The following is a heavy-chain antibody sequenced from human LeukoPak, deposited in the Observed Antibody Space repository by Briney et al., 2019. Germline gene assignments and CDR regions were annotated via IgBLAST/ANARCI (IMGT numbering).Heavy chain of an antibody. CDR1: SGSITNYY. CDR2: IYYSGST. D-gene: IGHD6-13*01. V-gene: IGHV4-59*08. CDR3: ARLLPRSTAGTTYMDV. Sequence: SETLSLTCTVSSGSITNYYWSWIRQPPGKGLEWIGYIYYSGSTNYNPSLKGRVTISVDRSKNQFSLKLTSVTAADTVVYYCARLLPRSTAGTTYMDVWGKGTTVTVSS. J-gene: IGHJ6*03.